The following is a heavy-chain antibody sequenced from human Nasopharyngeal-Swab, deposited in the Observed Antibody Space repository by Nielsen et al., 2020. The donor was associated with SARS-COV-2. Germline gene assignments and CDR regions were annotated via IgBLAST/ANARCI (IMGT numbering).Heavy chain of an antibody. CDR2: ISWNSGSI. D-gene: IGHD6-19*01. J-gene: IGHJ4*02. CDR3: ARGGWGFDY. V-gene: IGHV3-9*01. Sequence: SLKISCAASGFTFDDYAMHWVRQAPGKGLEWVSGISWNSGSIGYADSVKGRSTISRDNAKNSLYLQMNSLRAEDTAVYYCARGGWGFDYWGQGTLVTVSS. CDR1: GFTFDDYA.